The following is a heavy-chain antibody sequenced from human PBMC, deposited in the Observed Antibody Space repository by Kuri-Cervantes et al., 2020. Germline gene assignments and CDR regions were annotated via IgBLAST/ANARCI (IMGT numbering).Heavy chain of an antibody. D-gene: IGHD2-15*01. CDR1: GFTFSSYG. J-gene: IGHJ4*02. V-gene: IGHV3-30*03. Sequence: GESLKISCAASGFTFSSYGMHWVRQAPGKGLEWVAIISYDGSNKYYADSVKGRFTISRDNAKNSLYLQMNSLRAEDTAVYYCARDGCSGGSCYYFDYWGQGTLVTVSS. CDR3: ARDGCSGGSCYYFDY. CDR2: ISYDGSNK.